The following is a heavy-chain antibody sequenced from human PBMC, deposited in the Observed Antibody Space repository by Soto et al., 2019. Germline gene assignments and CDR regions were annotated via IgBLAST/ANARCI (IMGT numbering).Heavy chain of an antibody. CDR2: ISGSGDST. J-gene: IGHJ4*02. Sequence: EVQLLESGGGLVQPGGSLRLSCAASGFTFSSYAMSWVRQAPGKGLEWVSVISGSGDSTYYADSVKGRFTISRDNAKNTLYLQMNSLRAEDTAVYYCAKRGSGSQFDYWGQGTLVTVSS. CDR1: GFTFSSYA. V-gene: IGHV3-23*01. CDR3: AKRGSGSQFDY. D-gene: IGHD1-26*01.